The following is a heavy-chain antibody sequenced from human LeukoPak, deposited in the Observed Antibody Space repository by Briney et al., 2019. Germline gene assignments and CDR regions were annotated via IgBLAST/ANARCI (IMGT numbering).Heavy chain of an antibody. J-gene: IGHJ6*03. CDR2: ISSSVSTI. Sequence: GGSLRLSCAASGFTFSDYYMSWIRQAPGKGLEWVSYISSSVSTIYYADSVKGRFTISRDNAKNSLYLQMTSLRAEDTAVYYCAREGSYYGSGSYSFYYNYYMDVWGKGTTVTISS. D-gene: IGHD3-10*01. CDR1: GFTFSDYY. CDR3: AREGSYYGSGSYSFYYNYYMDV. V-gene: IGHV3-11*01.